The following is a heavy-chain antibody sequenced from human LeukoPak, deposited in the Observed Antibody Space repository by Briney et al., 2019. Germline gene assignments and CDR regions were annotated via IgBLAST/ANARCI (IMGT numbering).Heavy chain of an antibody. CDR3: ARVAVGKGYPFDY. J-gene: IGHJ4*02. CDR1: GYTFTSYA. D-gene: IGHD2-15*01. Sequence: ASVKVSCKASGYTFTSYAMHWVRQSPGQRLEWMGWINAGNGNTKYSQEFQGRVTITRDTSASTAYMELSSLRSEDMAVYYCARVAVGKGYPFDYWGQGTLVTVSS. V-gene: IGHV1-3*03. CDR2: INAGNGNT.